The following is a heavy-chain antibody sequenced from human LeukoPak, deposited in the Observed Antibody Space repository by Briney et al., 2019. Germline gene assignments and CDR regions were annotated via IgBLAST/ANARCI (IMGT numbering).Heavy chain of an antibody. CDR1: GFTVSSNY. CDR3: ARAQAFDY. CDR2: MYIDGST. J-gene: IGHJ4*02. V-gene: IGHV3-66*01. Sequence: PGGSLRLSCAASGFTVSSNYMGWVRQAPGKGLEWVSVMYIDGSTHYAESVKGRFTISRDNSKNTLYLQMNSLRAEDTAVYYCARAQAFDYWGQGTLVTVSS.